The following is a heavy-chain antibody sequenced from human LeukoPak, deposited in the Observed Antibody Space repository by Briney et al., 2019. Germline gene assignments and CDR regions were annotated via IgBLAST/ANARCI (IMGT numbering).Heavy chain of an antibody. CDR3: ARDGTSSGWEDAFDI. J-gene: IGHJ3*02. D-gene: IGHD6-19*01. CDR2: IYYSGST. Sequence: KTSETLSLTCTVSGGSISSYYWSWIRQPPGKGLEWIGYIYYSGSTNYNPSLKSRVTISVDTSKNQFSLKLSSVTAADTAVYYCARDGTSSGWEDAFDIWGQGTMVTVSS. CDR1: GGSISSYY. V-gene: IGHV4-59*01.